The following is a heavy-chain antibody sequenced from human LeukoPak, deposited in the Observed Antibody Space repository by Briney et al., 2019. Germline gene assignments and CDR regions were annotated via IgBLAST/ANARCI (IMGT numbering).Heavy chain of an antibody. Sequence: AASVKVSCKASGGTFSSYAISWVRQAPGQGLEWMGGIIPIFGTANYAQKFQSRVTITADESTSTAYMELSSLRSEDTAVYYCARDPSPAYCGGDCYSENYFDYWGQGTLVTVSS. J-gene: IGHJ4*02. CDR2: IIPIFGTA. CDR3: ARDPSPAYCGGDCYSENYFDY. V-gene: IGHV1-69*13. CDR1: GGTFSSYA. D-gene: IGHD2-21*02.